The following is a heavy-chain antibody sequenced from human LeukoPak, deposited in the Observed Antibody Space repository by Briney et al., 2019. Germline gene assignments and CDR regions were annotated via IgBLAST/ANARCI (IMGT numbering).Heavy chain of an antibody. D-gene: IGHD6-19*01. J-gene: IGHJ4*02. CDR2: ISSSGDTI. Sequence: GGSLRLSCAASGFTFSDYYMSWIRQAPGKGLEWISHISSSGDTIFYADSVKGRFTISRDNAKNSLYLQMNSLRADDTAVYYCARAGIAVAGTGNNFDYWGQGTLVTVSS. CDR1: GFTFSDYY. V-gene: IGHV3-11*01. CDR3: ARAGIAVAGTGNNFDY.